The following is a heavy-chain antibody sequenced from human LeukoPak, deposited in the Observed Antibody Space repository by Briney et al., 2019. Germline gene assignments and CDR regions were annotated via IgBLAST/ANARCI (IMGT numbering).Heavy chain of an antibody. CDR1: GGSISSGVYY. J-gene: IGHJ3*02. CDR2: IYYSGST. Sequence: SETLSLTCTVSGGSISSGVYYWSWIRQHPGKGLEWIGYIYYSGSTYYNPSLKSRVTISVDTSKNQFSLKLSSVTAADTAVYYCARGHYYDSGDAFDIWGQGTMVTVSS. V-gene: IGHV4-31*03. D-gene: IGHD3-22*01. CDR3: ARGHYYDSGDAFDI.